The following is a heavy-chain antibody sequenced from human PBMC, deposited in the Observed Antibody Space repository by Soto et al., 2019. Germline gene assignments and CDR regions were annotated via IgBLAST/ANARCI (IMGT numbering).Heavy chain of an antibody. CDR1: GYTLTSSY. V-gene: IGHV1-46*01. D-gene: IGHD3-10*01. J-gene: IGHJ6*02. Sequence: ASVKVSCKASGYTLTSSYMRWVRQAPGQGLEWMGIINPSGGSTNYAQKFQGRVTMTRDTSTSTVYMEVSSLRSEDTAVYYCARSQITMVRGVTGMDVWGQGTTVTVSS. CDR3: ARSQITMVRGVTGMDV. CDR2: INPSGGST.